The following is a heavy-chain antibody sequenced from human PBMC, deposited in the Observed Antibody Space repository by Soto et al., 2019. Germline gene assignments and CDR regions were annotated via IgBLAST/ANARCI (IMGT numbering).Heavy chain of an antibody. CDR2: INPNSGGT. D-gene: IGHD2-15*01. J-gene: IGHJ5*02. V-gene: IGHV1-2*04. CDR1: GYTFTGYY. CDR3: ARGTGYCSGGSCYSVWFDP. Sequence: ASVKVSCNASGYTFTGYYMHWVRPAPGQGLEWMGWINPNSGGTNYAQKFQGWVTMTRDTSISTAYMELSRLRSDDTAVYYCARGTGYCSGGSCYSVWFDPGCQGTLVTVSS.